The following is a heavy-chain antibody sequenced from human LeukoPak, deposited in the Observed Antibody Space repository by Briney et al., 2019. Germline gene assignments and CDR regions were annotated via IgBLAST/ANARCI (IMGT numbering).Heavy chain of an antibody. V-gene: IGHV4-4*02. CDR1: GGSISSSNW. CDR2: IHHSGST. J-gene: IGHJ5*02. D-gene: IGHD3-22*01. Sequence: SETLSLTCAVSGGSISSSNWWSWVRQPPGKGLEWIGEIHHSGSTNYNPSLKSRVTISVDKSKNQFSLKLSSVTAADTAVYYCARANTYYYDSSGYHPYNWFDPWGQGTLVTVSS. CDR3: ARANTYYYDSSGYHPYNWFDP.